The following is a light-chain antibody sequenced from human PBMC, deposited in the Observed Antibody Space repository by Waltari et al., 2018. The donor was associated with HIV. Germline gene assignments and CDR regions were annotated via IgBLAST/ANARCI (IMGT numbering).Light chain of an antibody. CDR1: QDISNS. CDR2: GAF. V-gene: IGKV1-NL1*01. J-gene: IGKJ4*01. Sequence: DIQMTQSPSSLSASIGDTVIIPCRASQDISNSISWFQQQPGKVPKLLVHGAFILQRGVPSRFGGSGSGTDYTLTITGLQAEDFATYFCQQYYGVPLTFGGGTRVDIK. CDR3: QQYYGVPLT.